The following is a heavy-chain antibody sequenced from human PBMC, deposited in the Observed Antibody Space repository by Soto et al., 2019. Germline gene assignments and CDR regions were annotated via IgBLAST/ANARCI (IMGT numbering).Heavy chain of an antibody. V-gene: IGHV4-34*01. J-gene: IGHJ5*02. CDR3: ARAGIVVVPAASADWFEP. D-gene: IGHD2-2*01. CDR2: INHSGST. CDR1: GGSFSGYY. Sequence: SETLSLTCAVYGGSFSGYYWSWIRQPPGKGLEWIGEINHSGSTNYNPSLKSRVTISVDTSKNQFSLKLSSVTAADTAVYYCARAGIVVVPAASADWFEPWGQGTLVTVSS.